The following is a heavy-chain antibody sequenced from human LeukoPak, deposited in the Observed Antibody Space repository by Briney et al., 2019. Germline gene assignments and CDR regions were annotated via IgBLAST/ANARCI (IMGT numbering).Heavy chain of an antibody. J-gene: IGHJ4*02. V-gene: IGHV1-69*04. CDR1: GGTFSSYA. D-gene: IGHD3-9*01. CDR3: ARDRYFDWYSLDY. Sequence: SVKVSFKASGGTFSSYAISWVRQAPGQGLEWMGRIIPILGIANYAQKFQGRVTITADKSTSTAYMELSSLRSEDTAVYYCARDRYFDWYSLDYWGQGTLVTVSS. CDR2: IIPILGIA.